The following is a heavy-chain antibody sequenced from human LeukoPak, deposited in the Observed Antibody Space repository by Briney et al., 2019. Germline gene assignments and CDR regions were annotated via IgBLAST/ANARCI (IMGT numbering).Heavy chain of an antibody. CDR3: TSYGGRTFDY. CDR1: GINFGGYA. CDR2: IRSKLYGETT. V-gene: IGHV3-49*04. Sequence: PGRSLRLSCTASGINFGGYAMSWVRQAPGKGLEWVAFIRSKLYGETTEYAASVKGRFTVSRDDSKSIAYLQMNSLEAEDTGVYYCTSYGGRTFDYWGQGTLVTVSS. D-gene: IGHD4-23*01. J-gene: IGHJ4*02.